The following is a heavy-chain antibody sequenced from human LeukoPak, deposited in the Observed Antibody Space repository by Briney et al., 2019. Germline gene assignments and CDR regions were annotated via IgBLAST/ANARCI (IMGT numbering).Heavy chain of an antibody. CDR1: GGTFSSYA. CDR2: IIPIFGTA. V-gene: IGHV1-69*01. CDR3: NLEEGSSSWTGLDY. D-gene: IGHD6-13*01. J-gene: IGHJ4*02. Sequence: ASVKVSCKASGGTFSSYAISWVRQAPGQGLEWMGGIIPIFGTANHAQKFQGRVTITADESTSTAYMELSSLRSEDTAVYYCNLEEGSSSWTGLDYWGQGTLVTVSS.